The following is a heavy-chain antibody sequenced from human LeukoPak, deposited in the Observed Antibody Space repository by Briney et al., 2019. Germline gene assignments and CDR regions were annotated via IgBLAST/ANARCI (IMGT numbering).Heavy chain of an antibody. CDR2: IYYSGST. J-gene: IGHJ3*02. CDR1: GGSIGSGDYY. CDR3: ARRYFDSRVDAFDI. Sequence: SETLSLTCTVSGGSIGSGDYYWSWIRQPPGKGLEWIGYIYYSGSTYYNPSLKSRVTISVDTSKNQFSLKLSSVAAADTAVYYCARRYFDSRVDAFDIWGQGTMVTVSS. V-gene: IGHV4-30-4*02. D-gene: IGHD3-9*01.